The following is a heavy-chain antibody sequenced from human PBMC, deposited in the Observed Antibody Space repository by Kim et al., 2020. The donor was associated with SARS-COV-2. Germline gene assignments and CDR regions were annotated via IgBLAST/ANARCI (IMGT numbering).Heavy chain of an antibody. J-gene: IGHJ4*02. Sequence: LKSRVSISVDTSKNQFSLKLSSGTAADTAVYYCARGLLGYCSGGSCREDYWGQGTLVTVSS. V-gene: IGHV4-34*01. CDR3: ARGLLGYCSGGSCREDY. D-gene: IGHD2-15*01.